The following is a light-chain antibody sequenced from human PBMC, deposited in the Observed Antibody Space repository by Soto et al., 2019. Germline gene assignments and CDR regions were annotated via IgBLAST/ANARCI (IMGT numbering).Light chain of an antibody. CDR2: DTT. V-gene: IGKV3-11*01. CDR1: QSVSTY. CDR3: HQRNT. Sequence: LVLTQSPVTLSFSPGDRPTLSCRASQSVSTYLAWYRQVPGQPPRLLIYDTTNRAAGIPPRFSGSRSGTDFTLTISSVEPEDFALYYCHQRNTFGQGTRLEIK. J-gene: IGKJ5*01.